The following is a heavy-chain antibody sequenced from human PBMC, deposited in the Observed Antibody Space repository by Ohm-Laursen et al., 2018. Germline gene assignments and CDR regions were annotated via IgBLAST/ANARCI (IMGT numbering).Heavy chain of an antibody. V-gene: IGHV3-9*01. CDR3: AKDFFGDPTTIDY. CDR1: GFTFDDYA. D-gene: IGHD4-17*01. CDR2: ISWNSGSI. J-gene: IGHJ4*02. Sequence: SLRLSCAASGFTFDDYAMHWVRQAPGKGLEWVSGISWNSGSIGYADSVKGRFTISRDNAKNSLYLQMNSLRAEDTALYYCAKDFFGDPTTIDYWGQGTLVTVSS.